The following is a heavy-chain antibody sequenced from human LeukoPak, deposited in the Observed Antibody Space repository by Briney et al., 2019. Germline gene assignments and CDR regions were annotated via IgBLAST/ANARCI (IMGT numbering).Heavy chain of an antibody. CDR1: GGTFSSYA. V-gene: IGHV1-69*06. D-gene: IGHD2-2*01. CDR2: IIPIFGTA. CDR3: ARGSSAGITHDY. Sequence: SVKVSCKASGGTFSSYAISWVRQAPGQGLEWMGGIIPIFGTANYAQKFQGRVTITADKSTSTAYMELSSLRSEDTAVYYCARGSSAGITHDYWGQGTLVTVSS. J-gene: IGHJ4*02.